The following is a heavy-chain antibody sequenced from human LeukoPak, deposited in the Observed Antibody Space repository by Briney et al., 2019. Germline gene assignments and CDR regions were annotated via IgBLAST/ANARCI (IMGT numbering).Heavy chain of an antibody. CDR3: ARLRAAAGPCYLDY. D-gene: IGHD6-13*01. V-gene: IGHV4-4*07. CDR1: GGSISSFY. Sequence: SETLSLTCAVSGGSISSFYWSWIRQPAGKGLEWIGRIYTSGTTNYNPSLKSRVTMSVDTSKNQFSLKLSSVTAADTAVYYCARLRAAAGPCYLDYWGQGTLATVSS. J-gene: IGHJ4*02. CDR2: IYTSGTT.